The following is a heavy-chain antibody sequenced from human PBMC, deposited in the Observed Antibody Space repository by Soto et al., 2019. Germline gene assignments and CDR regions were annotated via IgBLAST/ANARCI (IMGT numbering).Heavy chain of an antibody. CDR1: GFTFSSYG. CDR2: IWYDGSNK. D-gene: IGHD2-2*03. V-gene: IGHV3-33*01. Sequence: ESGGGVVQPGRSLRLSCAASGFTFSSYGMHWVRQAPGKGLEWVAVIWYDGSNKYYADSVKGRFTISRDNAKITLYLQMNSLRAEDTAVYYCARPLDIVVVPAANYYYGMDVWGQGTTVTVSS. J-gene: IGHJ6*02. CDR3: ARPLDIVVVPAANYYYGMDV.